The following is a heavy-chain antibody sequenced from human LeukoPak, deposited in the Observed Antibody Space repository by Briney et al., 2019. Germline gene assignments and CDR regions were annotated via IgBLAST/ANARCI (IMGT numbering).Heavy chain of an antibody. J-gene: IGHJ4*02. CDR1: GYTFTGYY. CDR2: INHNSGGT. V-gene: IGHV1-2*02. D-gene: IGHD1-26*01. CDR3: ARGGRGSFINDY. Sequence: PSGSVTVSCKASGYTFTGYYMHWVRQAPGQGLEWMGCINHNSGGTNYAQTFKGRVTITRDTSISTGYRELSRLRSDDTGVCCCARGGRGSFINDYWGQGTVVSVSS.